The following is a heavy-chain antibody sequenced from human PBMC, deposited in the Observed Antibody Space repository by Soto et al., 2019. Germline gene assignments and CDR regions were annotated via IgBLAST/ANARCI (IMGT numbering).Heavy chain of an antibody. CDR3: ARDTPRHDFWSGYSDS. CDR2: ISRSGDST. V-gene: IGHV3-23*01. CDR1: GFALTSHA. Sequence: ESGGDLVRAGGYLRLSCEASGFALTSHAMSGVRQAPGMGLEWVSAISRSGDSTYYGASVKGRFIVSRDTSNNIVYLQMKKLRVEDTAVYYCARDTPRHDFWSGYSDSWGQGTLVAVSS. J-gene: IGHJ5*01. D-gene: IGHD3-3*01.